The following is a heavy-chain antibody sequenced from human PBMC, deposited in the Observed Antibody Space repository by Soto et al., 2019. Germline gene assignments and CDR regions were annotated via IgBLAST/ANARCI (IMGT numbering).Heavy chain of an antibody. CDR3: SGCSGGACHKNYGMDV. Sequence: EVHLVESGGGLVKPGGSLRLSCAVSGFTFSSCTMNWVRQAPGKGLEWVSSISPSSGHIYYADSVKGRFTISRDNAKHSRFLQMNSLRGEDTAVYYCSGCSGGACHKNYGMDVWGQGTTVTVSS. J-gene: IGHJ6*02. CDR1: GFTFSSCT. V-gene: IGHV3-21*06. D-gene: IGHD2-15*01. CDR2: ISPSSGHI.